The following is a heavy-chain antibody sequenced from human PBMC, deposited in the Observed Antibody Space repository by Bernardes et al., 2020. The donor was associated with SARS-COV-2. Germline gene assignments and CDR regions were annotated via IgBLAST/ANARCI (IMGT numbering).Heavy chain of an antibody. J-gene: IGHJ4*02. CDR1: GFTFSSYA. D-gene: IGHD6-6*01. Sequence: GGSLRLSCAASGFTFSSYAMSWVRQAPGKGLEWVSAISGSGGSTYYADSVKGRFTISRDNSKNTLYLQMNSLRAEDTAVYYCAKDFGGYSSSSGDYWGQGTLVTVSS. CDR3: AKDFGGYSSSSGDY. CDR2: ISGSGGST. V-gene: IGHV3-23*01.